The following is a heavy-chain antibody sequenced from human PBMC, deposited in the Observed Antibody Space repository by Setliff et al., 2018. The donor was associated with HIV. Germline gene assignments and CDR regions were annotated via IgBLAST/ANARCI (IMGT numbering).Heavy chain of an antibody. CDR3: ATLDYYDYSGSWARKSGIDF. V-gene: IGHV3-23*01. Sequence: GGSLRLSCAASGLTLSNSAMTWVRQKPGRGLEWVSLIQSGGIIYYADSVKGRCTISRDSSSNTLSLQMPSLRAEATALYYCATLDYYDYSGSWARKSGIDFWGRGTMVTVSS. J-gene: IGHJ3*01. CDR1: GLTLSNSA. D-gene: IGHD3-22*01. CDR2: IQSGGII.